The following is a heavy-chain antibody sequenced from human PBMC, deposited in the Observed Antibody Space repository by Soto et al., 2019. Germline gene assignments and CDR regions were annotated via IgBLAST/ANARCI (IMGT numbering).Heavy chain of an antibody. CDR3: ARTHSSSFERVFYYYDMDV. V-gene: IGHV1-69*06. D-gene: IGHD6-6*01. J-gene: IGHJ6*02. Sequence: QVQLVQSGAEVKKPGSSVKVSCKASRGTFNSYAISWVRQAPGQGLEWMGGIIPILDRTHFTQKFQDRVTITADKPTSTAYVELSSLRSEDTAIYFCARTHSSSFERVFYYYDMDVWGQGTTVTVSS. CDR2: IIPILDRT. CDR1: RGTFNSYA.